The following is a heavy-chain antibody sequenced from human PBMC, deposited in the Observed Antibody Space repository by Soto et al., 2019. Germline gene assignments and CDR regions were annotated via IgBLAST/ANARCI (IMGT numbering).Heavy chain of an antibody. D-gene: IGHD3-22*01. CDR2: IIPIFAMA. CDR1: GGTFSSYS. V-gene: IGHV1-69*13. CDR3: AIYYYDSSGNHDYYGMDV. Sequence: SVKVSCKASGGTFSSYSISWVRQAPGQGLEWMGGIIPIFAMANYAQKFQGRVTITADESTSTAYMELSSLRSEDTAVYYCAIYYYDSSGNHDYYGMDVWGQGTTVTVSS. J-gene: IGHJ6*02.